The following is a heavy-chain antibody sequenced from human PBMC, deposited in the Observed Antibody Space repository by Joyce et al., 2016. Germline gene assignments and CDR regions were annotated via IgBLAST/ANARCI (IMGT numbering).Heavy chain of an antibody. V-gene: IGHV3-7*03. CDR2: INQDGDQK. CDR1: GFTFSSYW. CDR3: TRGVAGG. Sequence: EVQLVESGGRLVHPGESLTLACEGSGFTFSSYWMGWVRQARGKGLEWVANINQDGDQKFYLDSVKGRFAVSRDNSKKSLYLQMNNLRGDDTAVYYCTRGVAGGRGQGTLVTVSS. J-gene: IGHJ4*02. D-gene: IGHD2-21*01.